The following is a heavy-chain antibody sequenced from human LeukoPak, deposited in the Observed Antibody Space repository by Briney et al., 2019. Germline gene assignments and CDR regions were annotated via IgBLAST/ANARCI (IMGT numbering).Heavy chain of an antibody. CDR3: AKEFGRVMATGSAFDI. V-gene: IGHV3-53*01. CDR1: GFTVSSNY. Sequence: PGGSLRLSCAASGFTVSSNYMRWVRQAPGKGLEWVSVIYRGGSTYYADDVMGRFTISTDNSKNTLYHQMNSLRAEDNAVYYCAKEFGRVMATGSAFDIWGQGTMVTVSS. J-gene: IGHJ3*02. D-gene: IGHD5-24*01. CDR2: IYRGGST.